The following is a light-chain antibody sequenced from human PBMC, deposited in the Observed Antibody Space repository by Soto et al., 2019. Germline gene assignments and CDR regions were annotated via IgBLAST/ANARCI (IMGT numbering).Light chain of an antibody. Sequence: EIVMKQSPATLSVSPGERATFSSRASQSVSSNLAWYQQKPGQAPRLLIYGASIRATGIPARFSGSGSGTEFTLTINTLQSEDFAIYYCQHYNNWPPWTFGQGTKVDIK. V-gene: IGKV3-15*01. CDR3: QHYNNWPPWT. CDR1: QSVSSN. J-gene: IGKJ1*01. CDR2: GAS.